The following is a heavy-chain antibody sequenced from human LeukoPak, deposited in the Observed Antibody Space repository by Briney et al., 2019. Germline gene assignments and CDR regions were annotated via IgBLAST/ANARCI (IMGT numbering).Heavy chain of an antibody. V-gene: IGHV3-7*01. D-gene: IGHD2-21*01. CDR1: GFSFSRYW. CDR2: TREDGGER. J-gene: IGHJ3*02. Sequence: GGSLRLSCAASGFSFSRYWMTWVHQAPGKGLEWVANTREDGGERYYVDSVKGRFTISRDNAKNSLYLQINSLRVEDTAVYYCARVARLGDAFDIWGQGTMVTVSS. CDR3: ARVARLGDAFDI.